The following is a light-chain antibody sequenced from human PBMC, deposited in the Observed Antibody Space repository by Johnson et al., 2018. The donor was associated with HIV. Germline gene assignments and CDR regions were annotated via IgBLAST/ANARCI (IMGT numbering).Light chain of an antibody. CDR1: SSNIGSNT. CDR2: RNN. Sequence: QSVLTQAPSASGTPGQRVTISCSGSSSNIGSNTVNWYQQLPGTAPKLLIYRNNQRPSGVPDRFSGSKSGTSASLAISGLQAEDEADYYCAAWDDSLNNGFGTGTKVTVL. V-gene: IGLV1-44*01. CDR3: AAWDDSLNNG. J-gene: IGLJ1*01.